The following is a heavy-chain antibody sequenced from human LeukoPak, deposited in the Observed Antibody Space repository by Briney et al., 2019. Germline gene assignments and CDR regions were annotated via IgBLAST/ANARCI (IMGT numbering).Heavy chain of an antibody. CDR3: ARGYGSGCYYPDY. J-gene: IGHJ4*02. D-gene: IGHD3-10*01. CDR2: ISSSSSYI. CDR1: GFTFSSYG. Sequence: GGSLRLSCAASGFTFSSYGMNWVRQAPGKGLEWVSSISSSSSYIYYADSVKGRFAISRDNAKNSLYLQMNSLRAEDTAVYYCARGYGSGCYYPDYWGQGTLVTVSS. V-gene: IGHV3-21*01.